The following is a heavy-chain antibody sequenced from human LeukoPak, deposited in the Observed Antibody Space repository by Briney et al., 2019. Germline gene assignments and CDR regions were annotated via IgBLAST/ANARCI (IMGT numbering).Heavy chain of an antibody. V-gene: IGHV4-34*01. D-gene: IGHD4-17*01. Sequence: SETLSLTCAVYGGSFSGYYWSWIRQPPGKGLEWIGEINHSGSTNYNPSLKSRVTISVDTSKNQFSLKLSSVTAADTAVYYCAREPSVTTVSTGSWGQGTLVIVSS. CDR3: AREPSVTTVSTGS. J-gene: IGHJ5*02. CDR1: GGSFSGYY. CDR2: INHSGST.